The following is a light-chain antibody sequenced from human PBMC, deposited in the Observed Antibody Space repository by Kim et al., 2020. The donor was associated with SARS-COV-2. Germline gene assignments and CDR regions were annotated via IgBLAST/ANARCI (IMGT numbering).Light chain of an antibody. Sequence: ASGQAVTITCNRASVRSYYASWYQQNPGQAPVLVIYYKNNRPSGIPYRFSGSSSGNTASLSITGAQEENEAVYYRNSQDSSGNHWVFGGGTQLTVL. CDR1: SVRSYY. V-gene: IGLV3-19*01. CDR2: YKN. J-gene: IGLJ3*02. CDR3: NSQDSSGNHWV.